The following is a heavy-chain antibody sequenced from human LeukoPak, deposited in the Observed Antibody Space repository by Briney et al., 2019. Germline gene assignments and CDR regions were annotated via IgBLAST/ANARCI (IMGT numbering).Heavy chain of an antibody. Sequence: SETLSLTCTVPGGSISSGDYYWSWIRQPPGKGLEWIGYIYYSGSTYYNPSLKSRVTISVDTSKNQFSLKLSSVTAADTAVYYCARASFIAAAGTFDYWGQGTLVTVSS. CDR3: ARASFIAAAGTFDY. CDR1: GGSISSGDYY. CDR2: IYYSGST. J-gene: IGHJ4*02. V-gene: IGHV4-30-4*01. D-gene: IGHD6-13*01.